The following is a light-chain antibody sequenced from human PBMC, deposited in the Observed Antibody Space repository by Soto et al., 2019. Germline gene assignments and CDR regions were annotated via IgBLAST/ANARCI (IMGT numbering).Light chain of an antibody. CDR3: QQYGGSPAIN. CDR1: QSLTSSY. J-gene: IGKJ5*01. V-gene: IGKV3-20*01. Sequence: EIVLTQSPGTLSLSPVERASLSCRASQSLTSSYLAWYHQKPGQAPRLLMYGASSRAIGIPDRFSGSGSGTDFTLTISRLEPEDFAVYYCQQYGGSPAINFGQGTRLEIK. CDR2: GAS.